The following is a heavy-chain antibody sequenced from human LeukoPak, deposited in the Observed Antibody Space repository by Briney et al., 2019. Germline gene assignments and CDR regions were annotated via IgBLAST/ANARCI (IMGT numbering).Heavy chain of an antibody. Sequence: GGSLRLSCAASGFTFSSYEMNWVRQAPGKGLEWVSYISSSGSTIYYADSVKGRFTISRDNAKNSLYLQMNSLRAEDTAVYYCARSPQSDSSSWYDPYYFDYWGQGTLVTVSS. V-gene: IGHV3-48*03. D-gene: IGHD6-13*01. CDR2: ISSSGSTI. J-gene: IGHJ4*02. CDR1: GFTFSSYE. CDR3: ARSPQSDSSSWYDPYYFDY.